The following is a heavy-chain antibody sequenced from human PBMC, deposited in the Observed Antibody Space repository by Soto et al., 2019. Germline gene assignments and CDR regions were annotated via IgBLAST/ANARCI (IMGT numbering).Heavy chain of an antibody. J-gene: IGHJ3*02. CDR3: ATWHLQEHAYDI. D-gene: IGHD1-1*01. V-gene: IGHV3-53*01. Sequence: GGALRLSCAAFGFTVSGKKYVAWVRQAPGKGLEWVSALYDLDGTYYADSVKGRFTTSSDSSRTTVYLQMNSLRPDDTAVYSCATWHLQEHAYDIWGQGTMVTVSS. CDR2: LYDLDGT. CDR1: GFTVSGKKY.